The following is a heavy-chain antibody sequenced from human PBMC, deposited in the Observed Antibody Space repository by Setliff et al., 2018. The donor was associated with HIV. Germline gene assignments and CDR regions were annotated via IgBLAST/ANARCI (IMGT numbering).Heavy chain of an antibody. D-gene: IGHD3-3*01. J-gene: IGHJ4*02. CDR1: GGSISSYY. CDR2: IYYSGST. CDR3: ARVISSWSAYYIDY. V-gene: IGHV4-59*01. Sequence: SETLSLTCTVSGGSISSYYWSWIRQPPGKGLEWIGYIYYSGSTNYNPSLKSRVTISVDTSKNQFSLKLSSVTAADMAVYYCARVISSWSAYYIDYWGQGTLVTVSS.